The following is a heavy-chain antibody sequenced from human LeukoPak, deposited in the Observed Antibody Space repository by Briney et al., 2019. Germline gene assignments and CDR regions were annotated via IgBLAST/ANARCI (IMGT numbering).Heavy chain of an antibody. D-gene: IGHD3-9*01. CDR2: INTDGSST. CDR3: AREGRWRYDILTGYFDY. CDR1: GFIFSSYW. J-gene: IGHJ4*02. Sequence: GGSLRLSCAASGFIFSSYWMHWVRHAPGKGLAWVSRINTDGSSTSYADSVKGRFTISRDNANNSLFLQMDSLTAEDTAVYYCAREGRWRYDILTGYFDYWGQGILVTVSS. V-gene: IGHV3-74*01.